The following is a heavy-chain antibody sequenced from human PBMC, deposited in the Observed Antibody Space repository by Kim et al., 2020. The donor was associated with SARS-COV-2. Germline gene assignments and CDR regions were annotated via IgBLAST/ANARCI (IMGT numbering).Heavy chain of an antibody. Sequence: GGSLRLSCSASGFTFSSYAMLWVRQAPGKGLEYVSAISSNGGSTYYADSVKGRFTISRDNSKNTLYLQMSSLRAEDTAVYYCVKGVIAGKFPSYFDYWGQGTLVTVSS. V-gene: IGHV3-64D*09. CDR3: VKGVIAGKFPSYFDY. CDR1: GFTFSSYA. J-gene: IGHJ4*02. D-gene: IGHD6-13*01. CDR2: ISSNGGST.